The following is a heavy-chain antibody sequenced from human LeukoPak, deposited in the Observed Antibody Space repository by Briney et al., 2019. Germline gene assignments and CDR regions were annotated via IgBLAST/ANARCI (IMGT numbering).Heavy chain of an antibody. V-gene: IGHV3-21*01. CDR1: GFSFSSYR. Sequence: PGGSLRLSCAASGFSFSSYRMTWVRQAPGKALEWVSSISSSGSYIDYADSLEGRFTISRSNAWNSLYLQVNSLRAEDTAVYFCARLLGTTTGYYYMDVWGKGTTVTVSS. CDR2: ISSSGSYI. CDR3: ARLLGTTTGYYYMDV. J-gene: IGHJ6*03. D-gene: IGHD1-1*01.